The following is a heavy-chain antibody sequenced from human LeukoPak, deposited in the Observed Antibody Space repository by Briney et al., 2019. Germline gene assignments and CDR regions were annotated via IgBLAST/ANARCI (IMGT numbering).Heavy chain of an antibody. CDR1: GGSITSSGYY. V-gene: IGHV4-39*07. Sequence: SETLSLTCTVSGGSITSSGYYWGWLRQPPGKGLEWIGSIYHSGSTYYNPSLKSRVTISVDTSKNQFSLKLSSVTAADTAVYYCARDPGYYDTSGYPAYFDYWGQGTLVTVSS. D-gene: IGHD3-22*01. J-gene: IGHJ4*02. CDR3: ARDPGYYDTSGYPAYFDY. CDR2: IYHSGST.